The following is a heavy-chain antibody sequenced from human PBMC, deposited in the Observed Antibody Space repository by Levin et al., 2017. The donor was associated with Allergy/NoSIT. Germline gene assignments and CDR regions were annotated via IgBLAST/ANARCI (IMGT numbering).Heavy chain of an antibody. CDR2: IYSGGST. CDR3: ATSTALVTFDY. Sequence: PGESLKISCAASGFTVSSNYMSWVRQAPGKGLEWVSVIYSGGSTYYADSVKGRFTISRDNSKNTLYLQMDSLRAEDTAVYYCATSTALVTFDYWGQGTLVTVSS. V-gene: IGHV3-66*01. CDR1: GFTVSSNY. J-gene: IGHJ4*02. D-gene: IGHD5-18*01.